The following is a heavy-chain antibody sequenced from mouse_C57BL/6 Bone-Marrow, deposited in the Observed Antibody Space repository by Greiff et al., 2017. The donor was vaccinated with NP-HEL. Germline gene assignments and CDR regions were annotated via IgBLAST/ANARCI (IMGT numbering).Heavy chain of an antibody. J-gene: IGHJ3*01. CDR1: GYTFTSSG. D-gene: IGHD1-1*01. CDR3: ARGNYYGSSPFAY. V-gene: IGHV1-81*01. Sequence: VQLQQSGAELARPGASVKLSCKASGYTFTSSGISWVKQRTGQGLEWIGEIYPRSGNTYYNEKFKGKATLTADKSSSTAYMELRSLTSEDSAVYFCARGNYYGSSPFAYWGQGTLVTVSA. CDR2: IYPRSGNT.